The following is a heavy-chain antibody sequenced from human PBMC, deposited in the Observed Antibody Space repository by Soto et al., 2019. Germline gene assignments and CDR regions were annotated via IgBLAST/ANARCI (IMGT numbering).Heavy chain of an antibody. Sequence: ASVKVSCKASGYTFTSYDINWVRQATGQGLEWMGWMNPNSGNTGYAQKFQGRVTITRDTSASTAYMELSSLRSEDTAVYYCARDSYDILTGYYPGGYYGMDVWGQGTTVTVSS. CDR2: MNPNSGNT. CDR1: GYTFTSYD. J-gene: IGHJ6*02. D-gene: IGHD3-9*01. CDR3: ARDSYDILTGYYPGGYYGMDV. V-gene: IGHV1-8*01.